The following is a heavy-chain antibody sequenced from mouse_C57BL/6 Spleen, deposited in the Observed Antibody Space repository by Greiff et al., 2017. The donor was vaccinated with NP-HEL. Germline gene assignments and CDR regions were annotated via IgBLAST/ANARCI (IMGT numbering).Heavy chain of an antibody. CDR2: IDPNSGGT. Sequence: VQLQQPGAELVKPGASVKLSCKASGYTFTSYWMHWVKQRPGRGLEWIGRIDPNSGGTKYNEKFKSKATLTVDKPSSTAYMQLSSLTSEDSAVYYCARRAPTTVVAKGAMDYWGQGTSVTVSS. CDR3: ARRAPTTVVAKGAMDY. J-gene: IGHJ4*01. CDR1: GYTFTSYW. V-gene: IGHV1-72*01. D-gene: IGHD1-1*01.